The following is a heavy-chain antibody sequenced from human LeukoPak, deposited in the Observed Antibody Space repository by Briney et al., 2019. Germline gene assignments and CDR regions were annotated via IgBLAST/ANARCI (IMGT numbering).Heavy chain of an antibody. V-gene: IGHV4-30-2*03. CDR2: IYHSGST. CDR1: GGSISSGGYS. CDR3: ARPRIASYYMDV. J-gene: IGHJ6*03. D-gene: IGHD6-13*01. Sequence: SETLSLTCAVSGGSISSGGYSWSWIRQPPGKGLEWIGYIYHSGSTYYNPSLKSRVTISVDTSKNQFSLKLSSVTAADTAVYYCARPRIASYYMDVWGKGTTVTVSS.